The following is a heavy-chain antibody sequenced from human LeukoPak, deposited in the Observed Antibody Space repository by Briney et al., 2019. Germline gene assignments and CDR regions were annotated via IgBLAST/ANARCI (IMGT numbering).Heavy chain of an antibody. V-gene: IGHV3-15*01. Sequence: PGGSLRLSCAASGFTFSSYAMNWVRQAPGKGLEWVGRIKSKIDGETTDYATPVKGRFTISRDDSKNTLFLQMNSLKTEDTAVYYCTTDLRYSYGYVGYWGQGTLVTVSS. J-gene: IGHJ4*02. CDR2: IKSKIDGETT. D-gene: IGHD5-18*01. CDR3: TTDLRYSYGYVGY. CDR1: GFTFSSYA.